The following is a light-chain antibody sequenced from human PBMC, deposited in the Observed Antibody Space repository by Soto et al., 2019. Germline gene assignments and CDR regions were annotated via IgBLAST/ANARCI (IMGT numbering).Light chain of an antibody. Sequence: QSALTQPRSVSGSPGQSVTISCTGTSSDVGGYNYVSWYQQHPGKAPKFIIYDVNTRPSGVPDRFSGSKSGTTASLTISGLQADDEADYYCCSYAGSYTMVFGGGTKLTVL. V-gene: IGLV2-11*01. J-gene: IGLJ2*01. CDR2: DVN. CDR1: SSDVGGYNY. CDR3: CSYAGSYTMV.